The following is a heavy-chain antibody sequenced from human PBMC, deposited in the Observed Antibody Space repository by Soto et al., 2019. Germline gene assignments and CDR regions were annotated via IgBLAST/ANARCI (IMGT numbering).Heavy chain of an antibody. J-gene: IGHJ6*02. V-gene: IGHV3-30-3*01. Sequence: QVQLVESGGGVVQPGRSLRLSCVASGFTFRGYAMHWVRQAPGKGLEWVSIISYDGNKKYYADSVKGRFTISRDNSKNTLYLQMNSLTAEDTAVFYCVSALGSFDSDYGMDIWGQGTTVTVSS. D-gene: IGHD3-9*01. CDR2: ISYDGNKK. CDR3: VSALGSFDSDYGMDI. CDR1: GFTFRGYA.